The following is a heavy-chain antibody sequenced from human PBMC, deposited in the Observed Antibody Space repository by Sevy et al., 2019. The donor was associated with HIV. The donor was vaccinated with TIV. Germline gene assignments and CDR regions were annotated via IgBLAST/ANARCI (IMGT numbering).Heavy chain of an antibody. CDR1: GFTVSNSY. CDR2: IYSGVTT. Sequence: GGSLRLSCAASGFTVSNSYMSWVRQAPGKGLEWVSIIYSGVTTSYADSVRGRFTISRDNSKNTLSLQMNSLGAEDTAVYYCARLSVYYYDSSGYYTTGNAFDIWGQGTMVTVSS. J-gene: IGHJ3*02. D-gene: IGHD3-22*01. CDR3: ARLSVYYYDSSGYYTTGNAFDI. V-gene: IGHV3-53*01.